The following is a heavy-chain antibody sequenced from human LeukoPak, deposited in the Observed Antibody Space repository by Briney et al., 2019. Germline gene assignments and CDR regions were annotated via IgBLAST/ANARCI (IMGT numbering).Heavy chain of an antibody. Sequence: ASVKVSCKASGYTFTVYYMHWVRQAPGQGLEWMGWINPNSGGTNYAQKFQGRVTMTRDTSISTAYMELSRLRSDDTAVYHCARESRITIFGVAGNWFDPWGQGTLVTVSS. CDR2: INPNSGGT. CDR3: ARESRITIFGVAGNWFDP. V-gene: IGHV1-2*02. CDR1: GYTFTVYY. J-gene: IGHJ5*02. D-gene: IGHD3-3*01.